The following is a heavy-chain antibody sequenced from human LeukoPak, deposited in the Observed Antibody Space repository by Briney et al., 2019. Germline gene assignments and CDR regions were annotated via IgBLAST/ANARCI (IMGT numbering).Heavy chain of an antibody. V-gene: IGHV3-7*01. CDR2: IKEDGSEK. D-gene: IGHD6-19*01. Sequence: GGSLRLSCAASGFTFSNYWMSWVRQAPGKGLEWVANIKEDGSEKYYVDSVKGRFTISRDNAKNSLYLQMNSLRAEDTAMYYCASSGWYSTPNWFDPWGQGTLVIVSS. CDR3: ASSGWYSTPNWFDP. CDR1: GFTFSNYW. J-gene: IGHJ5*02.